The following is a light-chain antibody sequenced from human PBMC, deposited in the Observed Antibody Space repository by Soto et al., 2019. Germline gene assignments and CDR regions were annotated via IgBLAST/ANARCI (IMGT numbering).Light chain of an antibody. J-gene: IGLJ1*01. V-gene: IGLV3-1*01. CDR3: QAWDSSTVV. CDR1: ELGDKY. Sequence: SYELTQPPSVSGSPGQTASITCSGDELGDKYACWYQQKPGQSPVLVIYQDSKRPSGIPERFSGSNSGNTATLTISGTQAMDEADYYCQAWDSSTVVFATGTKVTVL. CDR2: QDS.